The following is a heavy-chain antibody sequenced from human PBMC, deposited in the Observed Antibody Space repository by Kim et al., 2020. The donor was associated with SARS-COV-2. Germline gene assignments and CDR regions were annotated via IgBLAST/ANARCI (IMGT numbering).Heavy chain of an antibody. Sequence: GGSLRLSCAASGFTVSSNYMSWVRQAPGKGLEWVSVIYSGGSTYYADSVKGRFTISRDNSKNTLYLQMNSLRAEDTAVYYCARLGDDYGDYQIRNYYYGMDVWGQGTTVTVSS. D-gene: IGHD4-17*01. J-gene: IGHJ6*02. CDR3: ARLGDDYGDYQIRNYYYGMDV. CDR2: IYSGGST. CDR1: GFTVSSNY. V-gene: IGHV3-53*01.